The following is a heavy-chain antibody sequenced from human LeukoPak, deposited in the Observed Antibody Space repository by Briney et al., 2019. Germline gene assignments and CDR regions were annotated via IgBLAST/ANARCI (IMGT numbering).Heavy chain of an antibody. CDR1: GGSISSSSYY. J-gene: IGHJ2*01. CDR2: IYYSGST. Sequence: SETLSLTCTVSGGSISSSSYYWGWIRQPPGKGLEWIESIYYSGSTYYNPSLKSRVTISVDTSKNQFSLKLSSVTAADTAVYYCARLCRGDYAKWYFDLWGRGTLVTVSS. CDR3: ARLCRGDYAKWYFDL. D-gene: IGHD4-17*01. V-gene: IGHV4-39*01.